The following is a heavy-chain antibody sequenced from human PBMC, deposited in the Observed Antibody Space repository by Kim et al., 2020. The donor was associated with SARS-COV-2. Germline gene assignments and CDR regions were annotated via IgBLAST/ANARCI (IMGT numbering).Heavy chain of an antibody. CDR2: ISGSGGST. V-gene: IGHV3-23*01. Sequence: GGSLRLSCAASGFTFSSYAMSWVRQAPGKGLEWVSAISGSGGSTYSADSVKGRCTISRDNSKNMLNLQMNSVRAEDSAVYYCAKGGFAGGYDYWGQGTLVTVSS. J-gene: IGHJ4*02. CDR1: GFTFSSYA. CDR3: AKGGFAGGYDY. D-gene: IGHD3-10*01.